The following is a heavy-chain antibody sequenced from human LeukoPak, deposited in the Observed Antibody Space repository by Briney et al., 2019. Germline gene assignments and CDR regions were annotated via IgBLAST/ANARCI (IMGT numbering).Heavy chain of an antibody. J-gene: IGHJ5*02. D-gene: IGHD3-10*01. CDR2: IYYSGST. CDR3: ARHINGVGWFAP. Sequence: SENLSLTCTVFGGSISSSSYYWRWIRQPPGKGLEWIGSIYYSGSTYYNPSLKSRVTISVDTSKNQFSLKLSSVTAADTAVYYCARHINGVGWFAPWGQGTLATVSS. V-gene: IGHV4-39*01. CDR1: GGSISSSSYY.